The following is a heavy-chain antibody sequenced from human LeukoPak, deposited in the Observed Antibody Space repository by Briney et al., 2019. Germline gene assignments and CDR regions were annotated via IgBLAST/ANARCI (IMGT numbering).Heavy chain of an antibody. V-gene: IGHV4-59*01. CDR3: ARARSDSSGWGRWFDP. D-gene: IGHD6-19*01. CDR1: GPSISSYY. CDR2: IYYSGST. Sequence: PSETLSLTCTVSGPSISSYYWSWIRHPPEEGLEWIGHIYYSGSTNFNPSLKSRVTISVDTSKNQFSLKLSSVTAADTAVYYCARARSDSSGWGRWFDPWGQGTLVTVSS. J-gene: IGHJ5*02.